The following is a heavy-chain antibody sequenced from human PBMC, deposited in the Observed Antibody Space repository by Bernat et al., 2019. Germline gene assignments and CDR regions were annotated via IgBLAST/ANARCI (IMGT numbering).Heavy chain of an antibody. CDR3: ARDGVGAPNPHYYYYYGMDV. CDR2: IYSGGST. V-gene: IGHV3-66*01. Sequence: EVQLVESGGGLVQPGGSLRLSCAASGFTVSSNYMSWVRQAPGKGLEWVSVIYSGGSTYYADSVKGRFTISRDNSKNTLYLQMNSLRAEDTAVYYCARDGVGAPNPHYYYYYGMDVWGQGTTVTVSS. CDR1: GFTVSSNY. J-gene: IGHJ6*02. D-gene: IGHD1-26*01.